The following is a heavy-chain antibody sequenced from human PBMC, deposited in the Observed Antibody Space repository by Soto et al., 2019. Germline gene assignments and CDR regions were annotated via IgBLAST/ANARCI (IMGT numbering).Heavy chain of an antibody. D-gene: IGHD1-26*01. CDR3: ARGRVGALDYYFDY. Sequence: ASVKVSCKASGYTFTSYGISWVRQAPGQGLEWMGWMNPNSGNTGYAQKFQGRVTMTRNTSISTAYMELSSLRSEDTAVYYCARGRVGALDYYFDYWGQGTLVTVSS. J-gene: IGHJ4*02. CDR1: GYTFTSYG. CDR2: MNPNSGNT. V-gene: IGHV1-8*02.